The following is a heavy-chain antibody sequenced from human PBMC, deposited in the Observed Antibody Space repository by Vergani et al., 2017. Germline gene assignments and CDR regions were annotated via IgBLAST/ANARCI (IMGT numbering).Heavy chain of an antibody. J-gene: IGHJ5*02. CDR3: ARASCXSTSCYPPLDWFDP. D-gene: IGHD2-2*01. CDR2: IYTSGST. CDR1: GGSISSYY. V-gene: IGHV4-4*07. Sequence: QVQLQESGPGLVKPSETLSLTCTVSGGSISSYYWSWIRQPAGKGLEWIGRIYTSGSTNYNPSLKSRVTMSVDTSKNQFSLKLSSVTAADTAVYYCARASCXSTSCYPPLDWFDPWGQGTLVTVSS.